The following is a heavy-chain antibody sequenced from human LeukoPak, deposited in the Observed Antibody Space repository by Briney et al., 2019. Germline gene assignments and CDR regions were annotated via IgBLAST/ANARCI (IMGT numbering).Heavy chain of an antibody. Sequence: PGGSLRLSCAASGFTFSSYAMHWVRQAPGKGLEYVSAISSNGGSTYYANSVKGRFTISRDNSKNTLYLQMNSLRAEDTAVYYCASTLRSLELDAFDIWGQGTMVTVSS. D-gene: IGHD3-3*01. CDR1: GFTFSSYA. V-gene: IGHV3-64*01. J-gene: IGHJ3*02. CDR2: ISSNGGST. CDR3: ASTLRSLELDAFDI.